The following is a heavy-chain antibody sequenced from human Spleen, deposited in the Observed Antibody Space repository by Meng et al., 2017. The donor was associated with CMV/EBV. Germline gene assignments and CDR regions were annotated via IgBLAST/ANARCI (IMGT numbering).Heavy chain of an antibody. CDR3: AREDDSRYCSSTNCYVVRAFDI. Sequence: YYMTWIPQAPGKGLEWVSYISSSGSITKYLDSLKGRFTISRDNAKNSLYLQMNSLRAEDTAVYYCAREDDSRYCSSTNCYVVRAFDIWGPGTLVTVSS. CDR1: YY. D-gene: IGHD2-2*01. J-gene: IGHJ3*02. CDR2: ISSSGSIT. V-gene: IGHV3-11*04.